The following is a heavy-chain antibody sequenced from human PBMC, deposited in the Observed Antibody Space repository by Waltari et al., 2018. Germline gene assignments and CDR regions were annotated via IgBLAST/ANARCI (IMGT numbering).Heavy chain of an antibody. CDR1: GFPFHNFW. CDR2: IRHDGSET. Sequence: EIQLVESGGDLVQPGGSLRLSCVTSGFPFHNFWMAWVRQVPGKGLQWVAHIRHDGSETYHVDSVKGRFTISIDNARNSLYLEMDRLRVEDTGVYYCAREGLTEEAAYWGQGTLVTVSS. V-gene: IGHV3-7*01. D-gene: IGHD4-4*01. J-gene: IGHJ4*02. CDR3: AREGLTEEAAY.